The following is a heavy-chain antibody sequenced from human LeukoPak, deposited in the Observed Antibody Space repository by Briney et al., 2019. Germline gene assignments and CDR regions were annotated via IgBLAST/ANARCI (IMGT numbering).Heavy chain of an antibody. D-gene: IGHD2-21*01. CDR2: VGRSGST. Sequence: GGSLRLSCAASGFSFSTYDMQWVRQAPGKGLEWVSGVGRSGSTYYTDSVKGRFTISRDNSKNTLYLQMNSLRAEGTAVYYCAKGESFAFANWGQGTMVTVSS. J-gene: IGHJ3*02. CDR1: GFSFSTYD. V-gene: IGHV3-23*01. CDR3: AKGESFAFAN.